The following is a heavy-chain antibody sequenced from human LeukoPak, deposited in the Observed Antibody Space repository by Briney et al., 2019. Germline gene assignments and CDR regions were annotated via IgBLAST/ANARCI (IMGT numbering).Heavy chain of an antibody. J-gene: IGHJ4*02. Sequence: ASVKVSCKVSGYTLTELSMHWVRQAPGKGLEWMGGFDPEDGETIYAQKFKGRVTMTEDTSTDTAYMELSSLRSEDAAVYYCATGLWFGELLGDWGQGTLVTVSS. CDR2: FDPEDGET. D-gene: IGHD3-10*01. CDR3: ATGLWFGELLGD. V-gene: IGHV1-24*01. CDR1: GYTLTELS.